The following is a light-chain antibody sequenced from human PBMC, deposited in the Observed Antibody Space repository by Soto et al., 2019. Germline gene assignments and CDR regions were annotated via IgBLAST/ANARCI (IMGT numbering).Light chain of an antibody. CDR3: QQYGSSGT. CDR1: QSVSINY. CDR2: GAS. Sequence: DIELTQSPGTLSLSPGDRATLTCRASQSVSINYLGWYQQKPGQAPMLLIYGASNRATGIPDRFSGSGAGTVFTLTISRLDPEDVAVYYCQQYGSSGTFGQGTKVDI. V-gene: IGKV3-20*01. J-gene: IGKJ1*01.